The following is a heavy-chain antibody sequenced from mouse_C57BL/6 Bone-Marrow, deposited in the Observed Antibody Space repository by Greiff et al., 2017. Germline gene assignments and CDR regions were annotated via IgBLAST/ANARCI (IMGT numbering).Heavy chain of an antibody. J-gene: IGHJ2*01. Sequence: VQLKESGGGLVKPGGSLKLSCAASGFTFSSYTMSWVRQTPEKRLEWVATISGGGGNTYYPDSVKGRFTISRDNAKNTLYLQMSSLRSEDTSLYYCARSDYYGPDYWGQGTTLTVSS. CDR1: GFTFSSYT. CDR2: ISGGGGNT. D-gene: IGHD1-1*01. CDR3: ARSDYYGPDY. V-gene: IGHV5-9*01.